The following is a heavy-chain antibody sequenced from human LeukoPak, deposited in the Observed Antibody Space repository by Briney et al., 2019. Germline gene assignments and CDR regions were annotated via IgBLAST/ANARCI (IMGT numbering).Heavy chain of an antibody. Sequence: PGGALRLSCAASGFTFGNYVMSWVRQAPGKRVEWVSTISGSGGNTYYAGSVRGRFTISRDNSKNTLYLQMNSMRADDTAVYYCGKGARDYYYLMDVWGKGTTVTVSS. J-gene: IGHJ6*04. CDR3: GKGARDYYYLMDV. CDR2: ISGSGGNT. CDR1: GFTFGNYV. V-gene: IGHV3-23*01.